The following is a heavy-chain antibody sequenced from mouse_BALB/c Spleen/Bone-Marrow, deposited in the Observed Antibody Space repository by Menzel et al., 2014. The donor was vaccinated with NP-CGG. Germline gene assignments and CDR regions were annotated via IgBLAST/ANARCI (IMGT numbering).Heavy chain of an antibody. CDR1: GDSITSGY. V-gene: IGHV3-8*02. CDR3: ASGGPTMITYYAMDY. Sequence: EVKLMESGPSLVKPSQTLSLTCSVTGDSITSGYWNWIRKFPANKLEYMGYINFSGSTYYNPSLESRISITRDTSKNRYYLHLNSVTTEDTATYYCASGGPTMITYYAMDYWGQGTSVTVSS. D-gene: IGHD2-4*01. J-gene: IGHJ4*01. CDR2: INFSGST.